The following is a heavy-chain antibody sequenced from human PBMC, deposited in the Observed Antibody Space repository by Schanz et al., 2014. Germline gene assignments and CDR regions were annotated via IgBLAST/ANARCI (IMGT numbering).Heavy chain of an antibody. D-gene: IGHD2-21*01. CDR2: IWNNGVTK. CDR1: GFSLNTYG. Sequence: QAQLMESGGGVVQPGTSLILSCSVSGFSLNTYGIHWFRQPAGMGLEWVAIIWNNGVTKYYADSVRGRFTISRDRFQNTLYLRMSSLRAEDTAVYCCARDLEGYDGGGGGFDPWGQGTLITVSS. V-gene: IGHV3-33*01. CDR3: ARDLEGYDGGGGGFDP. J-gene: IGHJ5*02.